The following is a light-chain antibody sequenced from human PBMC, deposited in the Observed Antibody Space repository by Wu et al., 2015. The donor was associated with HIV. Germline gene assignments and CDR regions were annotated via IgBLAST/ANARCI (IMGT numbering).Light chain of an antibody. CDR3: QQYGSSPPT. J-gene: IGKJ2*01. V-gene: IGKV3-11*01. CDR1: QSVSSY. CDR2: DAS. Sequence: EIVLTQSPATLSLSPGERATLSCRASQSVSSYLAWYQQKPGQAPRLLIYDASNRATGIPARFSGSGSGTDFTLTISSLEPEDFVVYFCQQYGSSPPTFGQGAKLEIK.